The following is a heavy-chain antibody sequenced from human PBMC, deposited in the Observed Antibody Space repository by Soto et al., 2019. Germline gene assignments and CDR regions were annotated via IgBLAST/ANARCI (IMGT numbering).Heavy chain of an antibody. D-gene: IGHD6-6*01. V-gene: IGHV1-46*01. CDR1: GYTFASYY. CDR2: INPSGGST. Sequence: ASVKVSCKASGYTFASYYMHWVRQAPGQGLEWMGIINPSGGSTSYAQKFQGRVTMTRDASTSTVYMELSSLRSEDTAVYYCARDQEGSSSSGYYGMDVWGQGTTVTVSS. J-gene: IGHJ6*02. CDR3: ARDQEGSSSSGYYGMDV.